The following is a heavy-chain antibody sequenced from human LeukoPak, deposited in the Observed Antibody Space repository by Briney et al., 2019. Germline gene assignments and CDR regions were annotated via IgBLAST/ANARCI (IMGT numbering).Heavy chain of an antibody. Sequence: GASVKVSCKASGYTFTSYDINWVRQATGQGLERMGWMNPNSGNTGYAQKFQGRVTMTRNTSISTAYMELSSLRSEDTAVYYCARASGSGYSFDYWGQGTLVTVSS. J-gene: IGHJ4*02. CDR1: GYTFTSYD. CDR3: ARASGSGYSFDY. V-gene: IGHV1-8*01. D-gene: IGHD3-22*01. CDR2: MNPNSGNT.